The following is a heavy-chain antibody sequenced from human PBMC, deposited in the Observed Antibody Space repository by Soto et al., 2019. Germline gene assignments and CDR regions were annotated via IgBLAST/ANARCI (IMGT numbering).Heavy chain of an antibody. Sequence: SSETLSLTCTVSGGSISSYYWSWIRQPPGKGLEWIGYIYYSGSTNYNPSLKSRVTISVDTSKNQFSLKLSSVTAADTAVYYCARYGSGSYYIRRDYYYMDVWGKGTTVTVLL. V-gene: IGHV4-59*08. D-gene: IGHD3-10*01. CDR2: IYYSGST. J-gene: IGHJ6*03. CDR1: GGSISSYY. CDR3: ARYGSGSYYIRRDYYYMDV.